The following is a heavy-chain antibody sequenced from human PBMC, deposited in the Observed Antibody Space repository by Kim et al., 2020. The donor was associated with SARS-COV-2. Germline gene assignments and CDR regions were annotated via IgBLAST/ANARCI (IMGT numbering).Heavy chain of an antibody. Sequence: NYAQKCQGRVTMTRDTSVSPAYRELRRLRSDDTAVYYCAREFSSGHFDYWGQGTLVTVSS. J-gene: IGHJ4*02. V-gene: IGHV1-2*02. D-gene: IGHD6-19*01. CDR3: AREFSSGHFDY.